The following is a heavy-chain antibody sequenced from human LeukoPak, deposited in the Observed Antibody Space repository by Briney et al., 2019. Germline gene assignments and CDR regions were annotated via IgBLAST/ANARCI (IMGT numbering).Heavy chain of an antibody. D-gene: IGHD2-15*01. CDR1: RFSFNNRA. V-gene: IGHV3-23*01. CDR2: ISGSGGTT. J-gene: IGHJ3*02. CDR3: ARSKRWYSTDAFDI. Sequence: GGSLRLSCAASRFSFNNRALSWLRRAPGKGLEWVSSISGSGGTTYHAGSVKGRFTISRDNSRSTLYLQMNSLRAEDTAVYHCARSKRWYSTDAFDIWGQGTMVTVSS.